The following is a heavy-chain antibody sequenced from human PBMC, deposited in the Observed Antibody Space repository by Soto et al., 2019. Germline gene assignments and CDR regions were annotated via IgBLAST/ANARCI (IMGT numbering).Heavy chain of an antibody. V-gene: IGHV2-26*01. Sequence: VSGPTLVNPTETLTLTCTVSGFSLSNARMGVSWIRQPPGKALEWLAHIFSNDEKSYSTSLKSRLTISKDTSKSQVVLTMTNMDLVDTATYSCAAWSIAARSNWGQGTRVTVSS. CDR3: AAWSIAARSN. D-gene: IGHD6-6*01. J-gene: IGHJ4*02. CDR1: GFSLSNARMG. CDR2: IFSNDEK.